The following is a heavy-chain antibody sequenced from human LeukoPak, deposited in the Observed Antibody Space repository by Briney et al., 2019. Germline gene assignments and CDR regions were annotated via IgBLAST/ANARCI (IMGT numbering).Heavy chain of an antibody. J-gene: IGHJ4*02. CDR2: TYYSRNT. CDR1: GGSISSSGNF. Sequence: SETLSLTXTVSGGSISSSGNFWGWVSQPPGRGLQWIASTYYSRNTYYNPSLKSRVTISVDTSKNQFSLKLSSVTAADTAVYYCVRHEEEDGYNAKTFDYWGQGTLVTVSS. D-gene: IGHD5-24*01. CDR3: VRHEEEDGYNAKTFDY. V-gene: IGHV4-39*01.